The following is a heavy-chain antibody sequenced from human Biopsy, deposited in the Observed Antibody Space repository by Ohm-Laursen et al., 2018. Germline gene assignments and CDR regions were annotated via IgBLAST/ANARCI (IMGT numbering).Heavy chain of an antibody. V-gene: IGHV4-39*01. CDR2: IFYRGST. J-gene: IGHJ5*02. CDR1: GGSISNNNYY. D-gene: IGHD3-22*01. CDR3: ARDYDTSGYYYVS. Sequence: PGTLSLTCSVSGGSISNNNYYWGWIRQPPGKGLEWIGSIFYRGSTHYKPSLKSRVNISVDTSKNKFSLKLNSVTAADTAVYYCARDYDTSGYYYVSWGQGTLVTVSS.